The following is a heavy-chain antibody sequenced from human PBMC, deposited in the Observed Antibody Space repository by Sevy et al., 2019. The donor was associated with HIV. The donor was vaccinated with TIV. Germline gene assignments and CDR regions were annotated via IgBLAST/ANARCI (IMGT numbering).Heavy chain of an antibody. V-gene: IGHV3-21*01. CDR3: ASRYGDYYYYYGMDV. CDR2: ISSSSSYI. CDR1: GFTFSSYS. J-gene: IGHJ6*02. Sequence: GGSLRLSCAASGFTFSSYSMNWVRQAPGKGLEWVSSISSSSSYIYYADSVKGRFTISRDNAKNSLYLQMNSLGAEDTAVYYCASRYGDYYYYYGMDVWGQGTTVTVSS. D-gene: IGHD4-17*01.